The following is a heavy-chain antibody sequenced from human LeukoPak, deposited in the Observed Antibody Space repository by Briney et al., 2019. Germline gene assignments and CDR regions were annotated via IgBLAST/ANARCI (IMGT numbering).Heavy chain of an antibody. J-gene: IGHJ6*03. CDR2: IYTSGST. D-gene: IGHD3-16*01. CDR1: GGSISSYY. Sequence: SETLSLTCTVSGGSISSYYWSWIRQPAGKGLEWIGRIYTSGSTNYNPSLKSRVTMSVDTSKNQFSLKLSSVTAADTAVYYCARARYDWGPSYYYYMDVWGKGTTVTVSS. V-gene: IGHV4-4*07. CDR3: ARARYDWGPSYYYYMDV.